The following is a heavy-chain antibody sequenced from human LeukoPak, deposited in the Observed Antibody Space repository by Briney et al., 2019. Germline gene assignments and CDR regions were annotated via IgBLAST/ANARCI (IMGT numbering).Heavy chain of an antibody. Sequence: GGSLRLSGAASGFTFSNAGMSWVRQAPGKGLEWGGRIKSKTDGGTTDYAAPVKGRFTISTDDSKNTLYLQRNSLKTEDTAVYYCTTGVSVDTAMIDYWGQGTLVTVSS. CDR2: IKSKTDGGTT. CDR1: GFTFSNAG. J-gene: IGHJ4*02. D-gene: IGHD5-18*01. CDR3: TTGVSVDTAMIDY. V-gene: IGHV3-15*01.